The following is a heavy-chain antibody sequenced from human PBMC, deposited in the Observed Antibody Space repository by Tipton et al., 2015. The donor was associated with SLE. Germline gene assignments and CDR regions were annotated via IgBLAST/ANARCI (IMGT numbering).Heavy chain of an antibody. D-gene: IGHD3-10*01. CDR1: GGSISSTSYY. V-gene: IGHV4-39*07. Sequence: GLVKPSETLSLTCNVTGGSISSTSYYWGWIRQPPGKGLEWIGSISYNGYTKYSPSLKSRVTISVDTSKNQFSLRLNSVTAADTAVYYCAANYYGSEINFGDYLYVDVWGKGTTVTVSS. J-gene: IGHJ6*03. CDR2: ISYNGYT. CDR3: AANYYGSEINFGDYLYVDV.